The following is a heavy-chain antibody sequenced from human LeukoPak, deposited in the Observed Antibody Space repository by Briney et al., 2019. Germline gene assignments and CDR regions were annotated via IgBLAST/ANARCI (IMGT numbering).Heavy chain of an antibody. CDR1: GFSFSDFY. CDR2: ISQSGSDI. D-gene: IGHD5-18*01. J-gene: IGHJ4*02. V-gene: IGHV3-11*01. CDR3: ARTARVGDY. Sequence: GGSLRLSCAASGFSFSDFYMSWIRQAPGKGLEWISYISQSGSDINYADSVRGRFTASRDNAKNSLYLQMNSLRAEDTAVYYCARTARVGDYWGQGTLVTVSS.